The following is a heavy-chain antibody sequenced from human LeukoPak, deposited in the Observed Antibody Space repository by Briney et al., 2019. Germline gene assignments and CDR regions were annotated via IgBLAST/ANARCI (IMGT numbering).Heavy chain of an antibody. CDR1: GFTFSSYS. D-gene: IGHD6-13*01. CDR3: ARSTEIAAAGKKDY. Sequence: SGGSLRLSCAASGFTFSSYSMNWVRQAPGKGLEWVSSISSSSSYIYYADSVKGRFTISRDNAKNSLYLQMNSLRAEDTAVYYCARSTEIAAAGKKDYWGQGTLVTVSS. CDR2: ISSSSSYI. V-gene: IGHV3-21*01. J-gene: IGHJ4*02.